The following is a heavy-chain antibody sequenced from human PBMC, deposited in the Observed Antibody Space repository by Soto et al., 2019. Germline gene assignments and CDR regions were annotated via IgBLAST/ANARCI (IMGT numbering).Heavy chain of an antibody. CDR1: GYDFSSYG. D-gene: IGHD2-2*01. J-gene: IGHJ4*02. Sequence: QVQLVQSGAEVKQPGASVKVSCKASGYDFSSYGISWVRQAPGQGLEWMGWISASNGNRDYAQQFQGRVTMTSDTSRTTAYMELRSLRSDDTAAYYCVRDPQRNDYWGQGTLVNVSS. V-gene: IGHV1-18*04. CDR3: VRDPQRNDY. CDR2: ISASNGNR.